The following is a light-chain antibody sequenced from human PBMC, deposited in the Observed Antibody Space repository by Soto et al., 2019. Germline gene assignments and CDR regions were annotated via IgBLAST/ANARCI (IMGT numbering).Light chain of an antibody. CDR1: QSVSSY. CDR2: DES. CDR3: QQRSNCAPT. V-gene: IGKV3-11*01. Sequence: EIVLTQSLATLSLSPGERATLSCRASQSVSSYLAGDQHKHGQAPSLHIHDESKRATGIPARFSSSGSETDFTLTVGSLDPEDFAVYNCQQRSNCAPTFDGGIKMEIK. J-gene: IGKJ4*01.